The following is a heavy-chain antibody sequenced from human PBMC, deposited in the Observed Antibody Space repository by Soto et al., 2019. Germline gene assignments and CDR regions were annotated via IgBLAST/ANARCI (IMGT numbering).Heavy chain of an antibody. J-gene: IGHJ6*02. CDR3: ARIEAVAGRSMYYYGMDV. Sequence: QVTLKESGPVLVKPTETLTLTCTVSGFSLSNARMGVSWIRQPPGKALEWLAHIFSNDEKSYSTSLKSRLTISKDTSKSQVVLTMTNIDPVDTATYYCARIEAVAGRSMYYYGMDVWGQGTTVTVSS. D-gene: IGHD6-19*01. CDR2: IFSNDEK. CDR1: GFSLSNARMG. V-gene: IGHV2-26*01.